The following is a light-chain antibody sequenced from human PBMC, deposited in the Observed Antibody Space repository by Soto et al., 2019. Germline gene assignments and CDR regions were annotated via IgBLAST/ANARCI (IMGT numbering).Light chain of an antibody. Sequence: QTVVTQPASVSGSPGQSITISCTGTSSDVGSYKLVSWYQQHPGKAPKLMISEVSKRPSGISDRFSGSKSGSTASLTISGLQAEDEADYYCCSYAGTSTHTVFGGGTKLTVL. CDR3: CSYAGTSTHTV. CDR2: EVS. V-gene: IGLV2-23*02. CDR1: SSDVGSYKL. J-gene: IGLJ7*01.